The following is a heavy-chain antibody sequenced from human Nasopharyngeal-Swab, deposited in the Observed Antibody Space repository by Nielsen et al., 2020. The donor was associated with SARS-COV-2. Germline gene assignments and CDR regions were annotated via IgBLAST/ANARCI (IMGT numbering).Heavy chain of an antibody. J-gene: IGHJ3*02. V-gene: IGHV3-49*01. Sequence: GESLKISCTTSGFTFGDYAMSWFRQAPGKGQEWVGFIRSKTYGGAPEYAASVKGRFTISRDGAESIAYLQMNSLETEDTGVYYCARSVGSFYGQGAFDIWGQVTMVTVSS. CDR1: GFTFGDYA. D-gene: IGHD1-26*01. CDR3: ARSVGSFYGQGAFDI. CDR2: IRSKTYGGAP.